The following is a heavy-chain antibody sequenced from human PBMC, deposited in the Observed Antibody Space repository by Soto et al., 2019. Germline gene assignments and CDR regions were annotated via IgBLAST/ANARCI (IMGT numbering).Heavy chain of an antibody. CDR1: GFAFSSYA. CDR3: ARQTQQIPDFDY. CDR2: ISYDGSNK. Sequence: GGSLRLSCAASGFAFSSYAMHWVRQAPGKGLEWVAVISYDGSNKYYADSVKGRFTISRDNSKNTLYLQMNSLRAEDTAVYYCARQTQQIPDFDYWGQGTLVTVSS. V-gene: IGHV3-30-3*01. J-gene: IGHJ4*02.